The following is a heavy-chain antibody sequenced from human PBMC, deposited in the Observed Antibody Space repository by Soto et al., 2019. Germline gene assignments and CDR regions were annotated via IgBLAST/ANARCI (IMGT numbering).Heavy chain of an antibody. V-gene: IGHV1-46*01. CDR3: AREGSLEQWLVQFLEDYYYGMDV. CDR2: INPSGGST. J-gene: IGHJ6*02. Sequence: ASVKFSCKASGYTFTSYYMHWVRQAPGQGLEWMGIINPSGGSTSYAQKFQGRVTMTTDTATSTAYMELRSLRSDDTAVYYCAREGSLEQWLVQFLEDYYYGMDVWGQGTTVTVSS. D-gene: IGHD6-19*01. CDR1: GYTFTSYY.